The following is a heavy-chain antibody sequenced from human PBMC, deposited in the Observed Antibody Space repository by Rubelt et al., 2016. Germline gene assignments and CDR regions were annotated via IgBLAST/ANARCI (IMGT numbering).Heavy chain of an antibody. CDR3: ARDRMIVVVTDAFDI. J-gene: IGHJ3*02. V-gene: IGHV3-21*01. Sequence: EVQLVESGGGLVKPGGSLRLSCAASGFTFSSYSMNWVRQAPGKGLEWVSSISSSSSYIYYADSVKGRFTISRDNAKNSLYLQMNSLRAEDTAVYYCARDRMIVVVTDAFDIWGQGTMVTVSS. D-gene: IGHD3-22*01. CDR1: GFTFSSYS. CDR2: ISSSSSYI.